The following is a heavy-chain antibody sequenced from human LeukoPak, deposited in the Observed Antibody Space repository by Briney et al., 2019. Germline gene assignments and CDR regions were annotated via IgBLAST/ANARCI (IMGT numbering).Heavy chain of an antibody. CDR1: GYTFIGYY. J-gene: IGHJ4*02. V-gene: IGHV1-2*02. D-gene: IGHD2-15*01. CDR3: ATVRDIVVGGGPYYFDY. Sequence: GVSVKVSCKVSGYTFIGYYLHWVRQARGQGLEWMGWINPHNGDTNYAQRFQGRVTMTRDTSITTAYMELNRLKSDDTAVYYCATVRDIVVGGGPYYFDYWGQGTLVTVSS. CDR2: INPHNGDT.